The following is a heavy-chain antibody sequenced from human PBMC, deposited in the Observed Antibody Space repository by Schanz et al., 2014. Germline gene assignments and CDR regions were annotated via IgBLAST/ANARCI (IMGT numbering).Heavy chain of an antibody. J-gene: IGHJ1*01. Sequence: QVQLVESGGGVVQPGRSLRLSCAASGFNFRNYGMHWVRQAPGKGLEWVAGATFDGTKKYYGDSVKGRFTISRDNSNNTLSLQMNSLRAEDTALYYCARDTAQSCIGPSCFEYFQHWGQGALVTVSS. V-gene: IGHV3-30*03. CDR2: ATFDGTKK. CDR3: ARDTAQSCIGPSCFEYFQH. D-gene: IGHD2-2*01. CDR1: GFNFRNYG.